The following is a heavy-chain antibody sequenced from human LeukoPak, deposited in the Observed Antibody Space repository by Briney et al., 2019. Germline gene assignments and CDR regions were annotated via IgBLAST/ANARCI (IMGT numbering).Heavy chain of an antibody. Sequence: GGSLRLSCAASGFTFSNYALHWVRQAPGKGLEWGAVISYDDTNKYYVDSVKGRFTISRDNSKNTLYLQMNSRRAEDTAVYYCAKDLEGLIDYWGQGTLVTVSS. J-gene: IGHJ4*02. CDR3: AKDLEGLIDY. CDR1: GFTFSNYA. V-gene: IGHV3-30*04. CDR2: ISYDDTNK.